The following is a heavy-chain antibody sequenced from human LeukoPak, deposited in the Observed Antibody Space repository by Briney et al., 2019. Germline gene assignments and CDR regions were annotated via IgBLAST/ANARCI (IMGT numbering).Heavy chain of an antibody. V-gene: IGHV3-48*04. CDR3: ARVSGYIDY. J-gene: IGHJ4*02. CDR1: GFTFSSYS. CDR2: ISSSSSTI. Sequence: PGGSLRLSCAASGFTFSSYSMNWVRQAPGKGLEWVSYISSSSSTIYYADSVKGRFTISRDNAKNSLYLQMNSLRAEDTAVYYCARVSGYIDYWGQGTLVTVSS. D-gene: IGHD3-22*01.